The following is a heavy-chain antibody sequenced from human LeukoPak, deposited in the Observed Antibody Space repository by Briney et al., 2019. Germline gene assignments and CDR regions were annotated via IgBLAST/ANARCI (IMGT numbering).Heavy chain of an antibody. CDR1: GGSISSYY. D-gene: IGHD1-14*01. J-gene: IGHJ4*02. Sequence: PSETLSLTCTVSGGSISSYYWSWIRQPPGKGLEWIGYIYYSGSTNYNPSLKSRVTISVDTSKNQFSLKLSSVTAADTAVYYCARLGPLTGGRYWGQGTLVTVSS. CDR2: IYYSGST. V-gene: IGHV4-59*08. CDR3: ARLGPLTGGRY.